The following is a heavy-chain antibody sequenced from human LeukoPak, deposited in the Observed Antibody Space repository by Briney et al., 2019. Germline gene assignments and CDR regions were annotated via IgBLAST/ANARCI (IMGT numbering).Heavy chain of an antibody. CDR3: ATVGKYKSSWYGVY. D-gene: IGHD6-13*01. J-gene: IGHJ4*02. CDR1: GFTFSNYG. CDR2: IQFDGSDK. V-gene: IGHV3-30*02. Sequence: GGSLRLSCAASGFTFSNYGMHWVRQAPGEGLEWVAFIQFDGSDKYYADSVKGRFTISRDNSKSTLYLQMNSLRAEDTAVYYCATVGKYKSSWYGVYWGRGTLVTVSS.